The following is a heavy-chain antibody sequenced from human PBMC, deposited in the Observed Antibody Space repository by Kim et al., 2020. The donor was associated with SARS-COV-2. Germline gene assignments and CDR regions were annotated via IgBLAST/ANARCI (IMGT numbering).Heavy chain of an antibody. J-gene: IGHJ4*02. CDR3: ARVVGGVMAAGVFDY. V-gene: IGHV3-30-3*01. Sequence: GGSLRLSCAASGFTFSSYAMHWVRQAPGKGLEWVAVISYDGSNKYYADSVKGRFTISRDNSKNTLYLQMNSLRAEDTAVYYCARVVGGVMAAGVFDYWGQGTLVTVSS. CDR2: ISYDGSNK. CDR1: GFTFSSYA. D-gene: IGHD2-8*02.